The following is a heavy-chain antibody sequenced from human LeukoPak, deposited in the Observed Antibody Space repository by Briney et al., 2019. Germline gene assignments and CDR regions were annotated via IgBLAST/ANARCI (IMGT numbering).Heavy chain of an antibody. J-gene: IGHJ5*02. V-gene: IGHV1-18*01. D-gene: IGHD3-22*01. Sequence: ASVKVSCKASGGTFSSYAISWVRQAPGQGLEWMGWISAYNGNTNYAQKLQGRVTMTTDTSTSTAYMELRSLRSHDTAVYYCARDGHEVYYYDSSGYQGWFDPWGQGTLVTVSS. CDR2: ISAYNGNT. CDR1: GGTFSSYA. CDR3: ARDGHEVYYYDSSGYQGWFDP.